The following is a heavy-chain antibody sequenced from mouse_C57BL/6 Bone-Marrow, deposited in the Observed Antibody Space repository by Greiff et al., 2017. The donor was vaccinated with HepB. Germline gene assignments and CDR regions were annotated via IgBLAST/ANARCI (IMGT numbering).Heavy chain of an antibody. Sequence: EVQLQQSGGGLVQPGGSLKLSCAASGFTFSDYYMYWVRQTPEKRLEWVAYISNGGGSTYYPDTVKGRFTISRDNAKNTLYLQMSRLKSEDTAMYYCARRDYYGSRNWYFDVWGTGTTVTVSS. CDR3: ARRDYYGSRNWYFDV. CDR2: ISNGGGST. J-gene: IGHJ1*03. V-gene: IGHV5-12*01. CDR1: GFTFSDYY. D-gene: IGHD1-1*01.